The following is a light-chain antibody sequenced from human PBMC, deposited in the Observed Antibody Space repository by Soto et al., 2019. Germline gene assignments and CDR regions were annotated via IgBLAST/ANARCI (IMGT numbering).Light chain of an antibody. CDR3: QQYNNWPYS. CDR1: QSVSSN. V-gene: IGKV3-15*01. CDR2: GAS. J-gene: IGKJ5*01. Sequence: EIVLTQSPGTLSLSPGDRATLSCRASQSVSSNLAWYQQKPGQAPRLLIYGASTRATDVPARFSGSGSGTDFTLTISGLQSEDSAVYFCQQYNNWPYSFGQGTRLEIK.